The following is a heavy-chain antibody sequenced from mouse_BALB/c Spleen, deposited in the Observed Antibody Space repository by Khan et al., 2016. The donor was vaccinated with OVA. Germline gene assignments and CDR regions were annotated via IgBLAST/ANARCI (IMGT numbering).Heavy chain of an antibody. V-gene: IGHV2-9*02. D-gene: IGHD2-1*01. Sequence: QMQLEESGPGLVAPSQSLSITCTVSGFSLTSYGVHWVRQPPGKGLEWLGVIWTGGSTNYNSALMSRLSISKDNSKSQVFLKMNRLQTDDTAMYYCARYYGNYGWYFDVWGAGTTVTVSS. CDR2: IWTGGST. J-gene: IGHJ1*01. CDR1: GFSLTSYG. CDR3: ARYYGNYGWYFDV.